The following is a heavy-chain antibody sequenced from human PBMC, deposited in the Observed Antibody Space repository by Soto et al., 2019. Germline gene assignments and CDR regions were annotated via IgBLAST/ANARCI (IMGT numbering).Heavy chain of an antibody. J-gene: IGHJ4*02. CDR2: ILYDGSNK. V-gene: IGHV3-30*18. D-gene: IGHD3-10*01. Sequence: QVQLVESGGGVVQPGRSLRLSCAASGFTFSTYGMHWVRQAPGKGLEWVAIILYDGSNKYYVDSVKGRFTISRDNSKNTLYLQMNSLRAEDTAVYYCAKDYGAGSYGGIDSWGQGTLVTVSS. CDR3: AKDYGAGSYGGIDS. CDR1: GFTFSTYG.